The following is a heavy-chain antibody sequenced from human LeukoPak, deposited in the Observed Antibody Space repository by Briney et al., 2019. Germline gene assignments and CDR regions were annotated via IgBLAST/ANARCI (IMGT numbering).Heavy chain of an antibody. V-gene: IGHV4-34*01. D-gene: IGHD3-10*01. CDR2: IYYSGST. J-gene: IGHJ4*02. CDR3: ARITGFGESPDY. CDR1: GGFFSGYY. Sequence: PSETLSLTCAVYGGFFSGYYWGWIRQPPGKGLEWIGSIYYSGSTYYNPSLKSRVTIYVDTSKNQISLKLNSVTAADTAVYYCARITGFGESPDYWGQGTLVTVSS.